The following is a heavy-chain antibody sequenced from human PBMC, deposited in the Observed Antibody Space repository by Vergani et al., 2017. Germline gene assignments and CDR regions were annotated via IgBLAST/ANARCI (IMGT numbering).Heavy chain of an antibody. CDR2: IYYSGST. CDR1: GGSINSGDYY. D-gene: IGHD3-10*01. Sequence: QVQLQESGPGLVKPSQTLSLTCTVSGGSINSGDYYSSWIRQPPGKGLEWIGYIYYSGSTDYNPSLKSRLTISVDTSKNQFSLKLTSVTAADTAVYYCARELDYYGSGSNYFDYWGQGTLVTVSS. J-gene: IGHJ4*02. CDR3: ARELDYYGSGSNYFDY. V-gene: IGHV4-30-4*08.